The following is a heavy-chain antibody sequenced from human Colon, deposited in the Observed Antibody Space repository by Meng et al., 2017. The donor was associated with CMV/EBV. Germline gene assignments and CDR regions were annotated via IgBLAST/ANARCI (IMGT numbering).Heavy chain of an antibody. CDR3: ARDPSLITISGVVTYGMDV. V-gene: IGHV3-48*03. J-gene: IGHJ6*02. D-gene: IGHD3-3*01. CDR2: ISSGGQTI. Sequence: GGSLRLSCSASGFTFRSYEMNWVRQAPGKGREWVSYISSGGQTIHYADSVKGRFTISRDNTNNSLYLQMSSLRADDTAVYYCARDPSLITISGVVTYGMDVWGPGTTVTV. CDR1: GFTFRSYE.